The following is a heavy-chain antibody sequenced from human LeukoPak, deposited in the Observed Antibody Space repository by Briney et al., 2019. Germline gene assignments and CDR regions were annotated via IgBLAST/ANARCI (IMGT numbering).Heavy chain of an antibody. V-gene: IGHV3-43*02. CDR2: ISGDGGST. D-gene: IGHD3-22*01. CDR1: GFTFDDYA. CDR3: AKDMVADSSGYYVPYFDY. Sequence: PGGSLRLSCAASGFTFDDYAMHWVRQAPGKGLEWVSLISGDGGSTYYADSVKGRFTISRDNSKNSLYLQMNSLGAEDTALYYCAKDMVADSSGYYVPYFDYWGQGTLVTVSS. J-gene: IGHJ4*02.